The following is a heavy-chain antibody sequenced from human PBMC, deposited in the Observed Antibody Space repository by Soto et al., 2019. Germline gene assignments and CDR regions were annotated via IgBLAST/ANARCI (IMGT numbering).Heavy chain of an antibody. V-gene: IGHV3-30*18. CDR2: ISYDGSNK. D-gene: IGHD3-10*01. J-gene: IGHJ4*01. CDR1: GFTFSSYG. CDR3: AKVMLKFGVYFDY. Sequence: GGSLRLSCAASGFTFSSYGMHWVRQAPGKGLEWVAVISYDGSNKYYADSVKGRFTISRDNSKNTLYLQMNSLRAEDTAVYYCAKVMLKFGVYFDYWGQGTLVTVSS.